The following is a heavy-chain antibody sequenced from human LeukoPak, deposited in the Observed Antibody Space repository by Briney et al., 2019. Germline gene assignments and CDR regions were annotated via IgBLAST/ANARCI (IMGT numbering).Heavy chain of an antibody. Sequence: GGSLRLSCAASGFTFSSYSMNWVRQAPGKGLEWVSSISSSSSYIYYADSVKGRFTISRDNAKNSLYLQMNSLRAEDTAVYYCARVPGFGELSAIHYYFYYYMDVWGKGTTVTISS. V-gene: IGHV3-21*04. CDR3: ARVPGFGELSAIHYYFYYYMDV. CDR2: ISSSSSYI. CDR1: GFTFSSYS. J-gene: IGHJ6*03. D-gene: IGHD3-10*01.